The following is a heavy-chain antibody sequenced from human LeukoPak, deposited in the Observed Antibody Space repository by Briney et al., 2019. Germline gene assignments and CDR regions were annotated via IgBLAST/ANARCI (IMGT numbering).Heavy chain of an antibody. Sequence: KPSETLSLTCTVSGGSISSSSYYWGWIRQPPGKGLEWIGSIYYSGSTYYNPSLKSRVTISVDTSKNQFSLKLSSVTAADTAVYYCARANGYSFDYWGQGTLVTVSS. V-gene: IGHV4-39*07. CDR2: IYYSGST. J-gene: IGHJ4*02. CDR3: ARANGYSFDY. CDR1: GGSISSSSYY. D-gene: IGHD6-13*01.